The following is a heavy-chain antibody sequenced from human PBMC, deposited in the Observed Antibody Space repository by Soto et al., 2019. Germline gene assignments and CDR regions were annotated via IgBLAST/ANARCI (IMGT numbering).Heavy chain of an antibody. CDR2: ISYDEIDK. D-gene: IGHD4-17*01. J-gene: IGHJ3*02. V-gene: IGHV3-30*03. CDR3: AIDPLTTPGSGAFDI. CDR1: GFTFTSHA. Sequence: GGSLRLSCAASGFTFTSHAMHWVRQTPGKGLEWVAAISYDEIDKKYADSVKGRFTISSDNSKNTLYLQMNSLRAEDTAVYYCAIDPLTTPGSGAFDIWGQGTMVTVSS.